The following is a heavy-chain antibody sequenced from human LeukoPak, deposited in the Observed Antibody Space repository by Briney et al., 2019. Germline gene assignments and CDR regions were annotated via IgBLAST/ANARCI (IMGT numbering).Heavy chain of an antibody. CDR2: IYTSGNT. V-gene: IGHV4-4*07. Sequence: PSVTLSLTCAVYGGSFSGYYWSWIRQPAGKGLEWIGRIYTSGNTYYNPSLKSRVTMSLDTSKNQFSLKLSSVTAADTAVYYCARDRCSGGSCYFFNYWGQGSLVTVSS. D-gene: IGHD2-15*01. J-gene: IGHJ4*02. CDR1: GGSFSGYY. CDR3: ARDRCSGGSCYFFNY.